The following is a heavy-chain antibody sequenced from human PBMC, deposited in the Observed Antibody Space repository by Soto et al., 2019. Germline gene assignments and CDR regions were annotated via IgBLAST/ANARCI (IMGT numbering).Heavy chain of an antibody. D-gene: IGHD3-10*01. CDR1: GYSFANYW. CDR2: IYPGDSDT. Sequence: LKISCQGSGYSFANYWIAWVRQMPGKGLEWVGVIYPGDSDTRYSPSFRGQVTISADKSISHVYLQWSSLKASDTATYYCARNRLRQYYYGMDVWGQGTTVTVS. J-gene: IGHJ6*02. V-gene: IGHV5-51*01. CDR3: ARNRLRQYYYGMDV.